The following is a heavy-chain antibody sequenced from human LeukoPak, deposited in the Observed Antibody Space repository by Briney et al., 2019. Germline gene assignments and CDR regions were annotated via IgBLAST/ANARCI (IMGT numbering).Heavy chain of an antibody. CDR1: GFTFSSYA. Sequence: GGSLRLSCAASGFTFSSYAMHWVRQAPGKGLEYVSAISSNGGSTYYANSVKGRFTISRDNSKNTPYLQMGSLRAEDMAVYYCARDDFDYWGQGTLVTVSS. J-gene: IGHJ4*02. CDR2: ISSNGGST. V-gene: IGHV3-64*01. CDR3: ARDDFDY.